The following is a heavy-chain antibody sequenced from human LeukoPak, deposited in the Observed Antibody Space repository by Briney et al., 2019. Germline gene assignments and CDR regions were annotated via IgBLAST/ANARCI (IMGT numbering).Heavy chain of an antibody. CDR2: INHSGST. CDR1: GGSFSGYY. Sequence: SETLSLTCAVYGGSFSGYYWSWIRQPPGKGLEWIGEINHSGSTNYNPSLKSRVTISVDTSKNQFSLKLSSVTAADTAVYYCARHRRDGYNYHYYMDVWGKGTTVTISS. CDR3: ARHRRDGYNYHYYMDV. V-gene: IGHV4-34*01. D-gene: IGHD5-24*01. J-gene: IGHJ6*03.